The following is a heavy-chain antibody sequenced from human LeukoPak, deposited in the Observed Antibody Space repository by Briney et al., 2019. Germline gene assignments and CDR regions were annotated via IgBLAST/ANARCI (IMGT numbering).Heavy chain of an antibody. Sequence: SETLSLTCTVSGGSISSYYWSWIRQPPGKGLEWIGYIYYSGSTNYNPSLKSRVTISADTSKNQFSLKLSSVTAADTAVYYCARGGIRFDPWGQGTLVTVSS. D-gene: IGHD2-15*01. V-gene: IGHV4-59*01. CDR2: IYYSGST. CDR1: GGSISSYY. CDR3: ARGGIRFDP. J-gene: IGHJ5*02.